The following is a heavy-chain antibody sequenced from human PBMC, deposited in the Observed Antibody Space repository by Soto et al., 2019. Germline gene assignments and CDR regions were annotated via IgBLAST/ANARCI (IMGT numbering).Heavy chain of an antibody. Sequence: SETLSLTCTVSGASISSEPVYWSWFRRFPGKGLEWVGYFFHTGSTSPTPSLRGRVAIFVDTSKNQFSVRLSSVTAADTAVYYCARASCGYSETRDYFYPLGFDSWSQGTLGTVAP. CDR2: FFHTGST. CDR3: ARASCGYSETRDYFYPLGFDS. V-gene: IGHV4-31*03. J-gene: IGHJ4*01. D-gene: IGHD3-22*01. CDR1: GASISSEPVY.